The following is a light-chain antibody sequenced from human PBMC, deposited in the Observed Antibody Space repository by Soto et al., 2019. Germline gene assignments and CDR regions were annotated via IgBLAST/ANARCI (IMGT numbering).Light chain of an antibody. V-gene: IGKV3-20*01. Sequence: EMVLTQSPGTLSLSPGERASLSCSASQSVSSSYLAWYQQKPGQAPRLLIYGASSRATGIPDRFSGGGSGTDFTLTISRLEPEDFAVYYCQQFSSYPLTFGGGTKVDIK. CDR1: QSVSSSY. CDR3: QQFSSYPLT. CDR2: GAS. J-gene: IGKJ4*01.